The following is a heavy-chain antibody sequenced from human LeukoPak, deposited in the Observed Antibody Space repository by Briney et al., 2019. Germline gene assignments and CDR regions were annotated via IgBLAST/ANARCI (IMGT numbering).Heavy chain of an antibody. CDR3: ARDRADWFPRGPLGYGMVV. D-gene: IGHD3-9*01. CDR1: GFTFSSYS. CDR2: ISSSSSYI. J-gene: IGHJ6*02. V-gene: IGHV3-21*01. Sequence: GGSLRLSCAASGFTFSSYSMNWVRQAPGKGLEWVSSISSSSSYIYYADSVKGRFTISRDNAKNSLYLQMNSLRAEDTAVYYCARDRADWFPRGPLGYGMVVWGRGTTVIVSS.